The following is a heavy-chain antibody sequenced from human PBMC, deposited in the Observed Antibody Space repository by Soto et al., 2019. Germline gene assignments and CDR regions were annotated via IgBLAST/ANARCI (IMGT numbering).Heavy chain of an antibody. CDR2: IYPGDSDT. CDR1: GHTFTNYY. J-gene: IGHJ3*02. CDR3: ARLIKKQLDAFDI. D-gene: IGHD6-6*01. V-gene: IGHV5-51*01. Sequence: KVSCKASGHTFTNYYIHWVRQAPGQGLEWMGIIYPGDSDTRYSPSFQGQVTISADKSISTAYLQWSSLKASDTAMYYCARLIKKQLDAFDIWGQGTMVTVSS.